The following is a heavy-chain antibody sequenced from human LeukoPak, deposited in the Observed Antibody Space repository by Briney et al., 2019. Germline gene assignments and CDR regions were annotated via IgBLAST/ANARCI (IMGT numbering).Heavy chain of an antibody. CDR3: AKSGSVPPDY. J-gene: IGHJ4*02. Sequence: PGGSLRLSCAASGFTFTIYAMSWVRQSPGKGLEWVSSISDSGDRTYYADSVKGRFTISRDNSRNTLYLQVSSLRAEDTAVYYCAKSGSVPPDYWGQGTLVTVSS. CDR1: GFTFTIYA. CDR2: ISDSGDRT. D-gene: IGHD2-2*01. V-gene: IGHV3-23*01.